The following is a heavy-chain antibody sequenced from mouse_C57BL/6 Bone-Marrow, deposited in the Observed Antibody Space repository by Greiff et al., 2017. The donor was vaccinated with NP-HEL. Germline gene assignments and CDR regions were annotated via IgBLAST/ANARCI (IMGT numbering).Heavy chain of an antibody. V-gene: IGHV1-81*01. CDR2: IYPRSGNT. J-gene: IGHJ2*01. D-gene: IGHD2-4*01. CDR3: ARYDYDHFDY. Sequence: QVQLQQSGAELARPGASVKLSCKASGYTFTSYGISWVKQRTGQGLEWIGEIYPRSGNTYYTEQFKGKATLTADKSSSTAYMELRSLTSEDSAVYFCARYDYDHFDYWGQGTTLTVSS. CDR1: GYTFTSYG.